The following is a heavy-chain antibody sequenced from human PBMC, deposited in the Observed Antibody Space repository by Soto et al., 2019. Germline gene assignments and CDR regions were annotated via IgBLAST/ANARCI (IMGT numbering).Heavy chain of an antibody. CDR1: GGSFSGYY. CDR3: AREGGRWGYCSGGCCYSLMRRPLNSTHS. J-gene: IGHJ4*02. CDR2: INHSGST. Sequence: SETLSLTCAVYGGSFSGYYWRWIRQPPGKGLEWIGEINHSGSTNYNPSLKSRVTISVDTSKNQFSLKLSSVTAADTAVYYCAREGGRWGYCSGGCCYSLMRRPLNSTHSWGKAILGT. V-gene: IGHV4-34*01. D-gene: IGHD2-15*01.